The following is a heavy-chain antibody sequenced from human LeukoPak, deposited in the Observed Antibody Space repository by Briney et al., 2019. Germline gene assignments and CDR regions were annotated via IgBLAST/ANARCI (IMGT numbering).Heavy chain of an antibody. CDR2: INTDGSST. Sequence: GGSLRLPCAASGFTFSSYWMHWVRQAPGKGLVWVSRINTDGSSTSYADSVKGRFTISRDNAKNTLYLQMNSLRAEDTAVYYCARVRSIAALGPFDYWGQGTLVTVSS. V-gene: IGHV3-74*01. J-gene: IGHJ4*02. D-gene: IGHD6-6*01. CDR1: GFTFSSYW. CDR3: ARVRSIAALGPFDY.